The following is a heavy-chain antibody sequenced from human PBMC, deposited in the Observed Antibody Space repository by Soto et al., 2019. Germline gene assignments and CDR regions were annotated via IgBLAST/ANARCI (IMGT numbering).Heavy chain of an antibody. CDR3: ARFGSSWFQFDY. CDR2: IYYSGST. J-gene: IGHJ4*02. Sequence: QVQLQESGPGLVKPSQTLSLTCTVSGGSISSGGYYWSWIRQHPGKGLEWIGYIYYSGSTYYNPSRKRRVTLSVDTSKNQFSLKLSSVTAADTAVYYCARFGSSWFQFDYWGQGTLVTVSS. V-gene: IGHV4-31*03. D-gene: IGHD6-13*01. CDR1: GGSISSGGYY.